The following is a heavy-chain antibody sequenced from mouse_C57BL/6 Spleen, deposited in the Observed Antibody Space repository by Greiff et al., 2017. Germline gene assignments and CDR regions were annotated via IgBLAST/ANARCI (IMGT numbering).Heavy chain of an antibody. CDR1: GYAFSSYW. V-gene: IGHV1-80*01. Sequence: VQLQQSGAELVKPGASVKISCKASGYAFSSYWMNWVKQRPGKGLEWIGQIYPGDGDTNYNGKFKGKDTLTADKSSSTAYMQLSSLTSEDSAVYFCARWDYYGSSYGWYFDVWGTGTTVTVSS. J-gene: IGHJ1*03. CDR3: ARWDYYGSSYGWYFDV. D-gene: IGHD1-1*01. CDR2: IYPGDGDT.